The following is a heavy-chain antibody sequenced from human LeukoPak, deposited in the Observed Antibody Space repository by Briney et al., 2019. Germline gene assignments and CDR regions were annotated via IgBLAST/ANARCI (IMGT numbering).Heavy chain of an antibody. CDR2: IIPIFGTA. CDR1: GGTFSSYA. CDR3: ARDFTSSGWHDFDY. V-gene: IGHV1-69*06. D-gene: IGHD6-19*01. Sequence: GASVKVSCKASGGTFSSYAISWVRQAPGQGLEWMGGIIPIFGTANYAQKFQGRVTITADKSTSTAYMELSSLRSEDTAVYYCARDFTSSGWHDFDYWGQGTLVTVSS. J-gene: IGHJ4*02.